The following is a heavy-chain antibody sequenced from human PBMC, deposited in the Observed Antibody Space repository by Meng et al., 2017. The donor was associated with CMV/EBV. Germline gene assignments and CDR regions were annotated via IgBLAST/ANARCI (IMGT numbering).Heavy chain of an antibody. J-gene: IGHJ4*02. CDR3: ARELDYDYVWGSYRYSVGYFDY. D-gene: IGHD3-16*02. CDR2: IYYSGST. CDR1: GGSISSSSYY. V-gene: IGHV4-39*07. Sequence: QLQLQESGPGLVKPSETLSLPCTVSGGSISSSSYYWGWIRQPPGKGLEWIGSIYYSGSTYYNPSLKSRVTISVDTSKNQFSLKLSSVTAADTAVYYCARELDYDYVWGSYRYSVGYFDYWGQGTLVTVFS.